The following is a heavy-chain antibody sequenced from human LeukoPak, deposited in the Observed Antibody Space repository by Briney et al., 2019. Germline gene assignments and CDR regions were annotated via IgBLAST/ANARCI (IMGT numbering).Heavy chain of an antibody. CDR2: IFYSGNT. V-gene: IGHV4-59*01. J-gene: IGHJ3*02. CDR3: ARAGYNSVFDI. CDR1: GGSISTYY. D-gene: IGHD5-24*01. Sequence: SETLSLTCTVSGGSISTYYWSLVRQPPGQGLEWIGYIFYSGNTNYNPSLKSRVTISVDTSKNQFALKLSSVTAADTAVYYCARAGYNSVFDIWGQGTMVTVFS.